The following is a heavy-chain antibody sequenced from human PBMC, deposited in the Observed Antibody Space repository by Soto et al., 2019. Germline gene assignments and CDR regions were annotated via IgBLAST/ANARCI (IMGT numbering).Heavy chain of an antibody. Sequence: GGSLRLSCAASGFTFSSYAMHWVRQAPGKGLEWVAVISYDGSNKYYADSVKGRFTISRDNSKNTLYLQMKSLRAEDTAVYYCASIFTNEYDEEIDYWGQGTLVTVSS. CDR3: ASIFTNEYDEEIDY. J-gene: IGHJ4*02. D-gene: IGHD2-8*01. V-gene: IGHV3-30-3*01. CDR2: ISYDGSNK. CDR1: GFTFSSYA.